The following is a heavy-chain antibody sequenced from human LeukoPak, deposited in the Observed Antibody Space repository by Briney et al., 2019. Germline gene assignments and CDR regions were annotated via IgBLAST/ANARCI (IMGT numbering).Heavy chain of an antibody. CDR1: GFTFSSYG. D-gene: IGHD3-3*01. J-gene: IGHJ4*02. Sequence: GRSLRLSCAASGFTFSSYGMHWVRQAPGKGLEWVAVISYDGSNKYYADPVKGRFTISRDNSKNTLYLQMNSLRGEDTAVYYCAKDPGKFWSGHDYWGQGALVTVSS. CDR3: AKDPGKFWSGHDY. CDR2: ISYDGSNK. V-gene: IGHV3-30*18.